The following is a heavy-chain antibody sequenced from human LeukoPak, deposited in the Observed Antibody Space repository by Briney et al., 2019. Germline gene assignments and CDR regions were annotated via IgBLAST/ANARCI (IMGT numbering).Heavy chain of an antibody. J-gene: IGHJ3*02. CDR2: ISGSGGGT. D-gene: IGHD3-10*01. V-gene: IGHV3-23*01. CDR3: TTGVPILLLFGESGAFDI. CDR1: GLTFRNYA. Sequence: PGGSLRLSCAASGLTFRNYAMNWVRQAPGKGLEWVSSISGSGGGTFYADSVKGRFTISRDNSKKTVYLQMQSLKTEDTAVYYCTTGVPILLLFGESGAFDIWGQGTMVTVSS.